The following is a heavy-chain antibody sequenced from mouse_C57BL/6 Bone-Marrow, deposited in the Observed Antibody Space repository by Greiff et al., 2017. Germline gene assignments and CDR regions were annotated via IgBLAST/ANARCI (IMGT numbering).Heavy chain of an antibody. D-gene: IGHD1-1*01. V-gene: IGHV1-85*01. J-gene: IGHJ1*03. CDR3: ARDYGSSYGYFDV. CDR2: IYPRDGST. Sequence: QVQLQQSGPELVKPGASVKLSCKASGYTFTSDDINWVKQRPGQGLEWIGWIYPRDGSTKYDEKFKGKATLTVDPSSSTAYMELHSLTSEDSAVYFCARDYGSSYGYFDVWGTETTVTGSS. CDR1: GYTFTSDD.